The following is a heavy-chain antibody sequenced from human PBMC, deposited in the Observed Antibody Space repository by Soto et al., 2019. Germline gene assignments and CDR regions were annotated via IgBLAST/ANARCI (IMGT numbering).Heavy chain of an antibody. CDR2: INTSGDII. CDR3: ARDSPSPGISPIDY. CDR1: GFTFSTHS. J-gene: IGHJ4*02. V-gene: IGHV3-21*01. Sequence: EVQLLESGGGLVKPGGSLRLSCAASGFTFSTHSMNWVRQAPGKGLEWVSCINTSGDIIYYADSVKGRFTISRDNAKNSLYLQMNRLRAADTAVYFCARDSPSPGISPIDYWGQGTLVAVSS.